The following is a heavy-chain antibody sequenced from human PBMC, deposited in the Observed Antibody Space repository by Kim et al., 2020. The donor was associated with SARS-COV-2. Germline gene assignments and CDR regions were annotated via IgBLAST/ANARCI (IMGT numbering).Heavy chain of an antibody. V-gene: IGHV3-30*04. J-gene: IGHJ5*02. Sequence: GGSLRLSCAASGFTFSDYAIFWVRQAPGKGLEWVAVISFDGRNNFFADSVKGRFTISRDNSKNTVYLQMNSLRVDDTAVYYCARDDSGSQLFEGKWFDP. D-gene: IGHD3-10*01. CDR2: ISFDGRNN. CDR3: ARDDSGSQLFEGKWFDP. CDR1: GFTFSDYA.